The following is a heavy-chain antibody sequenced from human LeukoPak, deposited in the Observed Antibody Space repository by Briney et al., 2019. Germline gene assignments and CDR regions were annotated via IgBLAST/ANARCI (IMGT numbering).Heavy chain of an antibody. CDR1: GGSFSGYY. D-gene: IGHD3-9*01. J-gene: IGHJ4*02. CDR2: INHSGST. Sequence: SKTLSLTCAVYGGSFSGYYWSWIRQPPGKGLEWIGEINHSGSTNYNPSLKSRVTISVDTSKNQFSLKLSSVTAADTAVYYCARAEIYDILTGYYPPLDYWGQGTLVTVSS. CDR3: ARAEIYDILTGYYPPLDY. V-gene: IGHV4-34*01.